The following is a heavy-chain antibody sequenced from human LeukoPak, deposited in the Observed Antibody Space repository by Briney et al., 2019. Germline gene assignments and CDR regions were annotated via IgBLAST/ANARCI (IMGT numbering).Heavy chain of an antibody. CDR1: GFTFSSYA. CDR3: AKAGGLEVLLWFGEPRYGMDV. Sequence: GGSLRLSCAASGFTFSSYAMSWVRQAPGKGLEWVSAISGSGGSTYYADSVKGRFTISRDNSKNTLYLQMNSLRAEDTAVYYCAKAGGLEVLLWFGEPRYGMDVWGQGTTVTVSS. V-gene: IGHV3-23*01. CDR2: ISGSGGST. D-gene: IGHD3-10*01. J-gene: IGHJ6*02.